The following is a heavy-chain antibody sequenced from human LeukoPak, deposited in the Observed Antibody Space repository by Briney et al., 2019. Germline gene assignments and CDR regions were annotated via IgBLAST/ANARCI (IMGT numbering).Heavy chain of an antibody. J-gene: IGHJ5*02. V-gene: IGHV1-69*05. CDR3: ARVVGEYSSSFGGESDWFDP. D-gene: IGHD6-6*01. CDR2: IIPIFGTA. Sequence: SVKVSCKASGGTFSSYAISWVRQAPGQGLEWMGGIIPIFGTANYAQKFQGRVTITTDESTSTAYMELSSLRSEDTAVYYCARVVGEYSSSFGGESDWFDPWGQGTLVTVSS. CDR1: GGTFSSYA.